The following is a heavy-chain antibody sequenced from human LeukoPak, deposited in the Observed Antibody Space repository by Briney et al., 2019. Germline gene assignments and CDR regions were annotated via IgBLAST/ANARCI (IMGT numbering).Heavy chain of an antibody. CDR1: GSTFSIYA. Sequence: PGGSLRLSCTASGSTFSIYAMSWVRQAPGKGLEWVSAISGSGGSTYYGDSVKGRFTISRDNSKNTLSLQMNSLRAEDTAVYFCAKDRHFWSGWEIDFWGQGTLVTVSS. CDR2: ISGSGGST. D-gene: IGHD3-3*02. CDR3: AKDRHFWSGWEIDF. J-gene: IGHJ4*02. V-gene: IGHV3-23*01.